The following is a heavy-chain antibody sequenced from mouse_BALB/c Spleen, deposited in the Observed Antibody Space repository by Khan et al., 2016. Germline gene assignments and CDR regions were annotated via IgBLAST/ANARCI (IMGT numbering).Heavy chain of an antibody. Sequence: EVQLQESGPGLVKPSQSLSLTCTVTGYSITSDYAWNWIRQFPGNKLEWMGYIRYSGSTTYNPSLKSRIPITRDTSKNQFFLQLFSVPTDDAATYSCTRSPTATRYFDVWGAGTTVTVSS. V-gene: IGHV3-2*02. CDR2: IRYSGST. CDR1: GYSITSDYA. D-gene: IGHD1-2*01. CDR3: TRSPTATRYFDV. J-gene: IGHJ1*01.